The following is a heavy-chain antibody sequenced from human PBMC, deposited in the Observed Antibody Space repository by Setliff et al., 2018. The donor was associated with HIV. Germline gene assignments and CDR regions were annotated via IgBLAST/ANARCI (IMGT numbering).Heavy chain of an antibody. CDR1: DGSLSGYY. J-gene: IGHJ4*02. Sequence: SETLSLTCAVYDGSLSGYYWSWIRQPPGKGLEWIGEIDHSGSTYYNPSLKSRVTISVDTSKNQFSLKLSSVTAADTAVYYCARQKENWQNLFDFWGQGTLVTVSS. CDR3: ARQKENWQNLFDF. CDR2: IDHSGST. D-gene: IGHD1-1*01. V-gene: IGHV4-34*01.